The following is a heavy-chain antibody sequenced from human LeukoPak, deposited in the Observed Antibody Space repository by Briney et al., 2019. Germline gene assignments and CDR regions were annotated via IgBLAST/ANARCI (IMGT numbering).Heavy chain of an antibody. CDR1: GFTFSSYS. Sequence: GGSLRLSCAASGFTFSSYSMNWVRQAPGKGLEWVSSISSSSSYIYYADSVKGRFTISRDNAKNTLYLQMNSLRAEDTAVYYCARVWGAAAGIGYWGQGTLVTVSS. D-gene: IGHD6-13*01. J-gene: IGHJ4*02. V-gene: IGHV3-21*01. CDR2: ISSSSSYI. CDR3: ARVWGAAAGIGY.